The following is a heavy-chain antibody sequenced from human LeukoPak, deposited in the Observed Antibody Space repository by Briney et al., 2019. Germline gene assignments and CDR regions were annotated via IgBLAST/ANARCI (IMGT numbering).Heavy chain of an antibody. V-gene: IGHV4-59*08. J-gene: IGHJ4*02. CDR2: IYYSGDS. CDR3: ARHPFATPFDY. Sequence: PSETLSLTCTVSGGSISGFYWSWIRQPPGKGLEWIGYIYYSGDSNYNPSLKSRVTMSLDTSKNQLSLRLSSVTAADTAVYYCARHPFATPFDYWDRGTLVTVSS. D-gene: IGHD2-15*01. CDR1: GGSISGFY.